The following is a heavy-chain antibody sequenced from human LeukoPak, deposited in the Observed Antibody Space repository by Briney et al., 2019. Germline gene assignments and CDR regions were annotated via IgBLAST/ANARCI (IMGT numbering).Heavy chain of an antibody. D-gene: IGHD3-9*01. CDR1: GGSITSNSFY. Sequence: SETLSLICTVSGGSITSNSFYWGWIRQPPGKGLEWIGTVYYTGITHYNPSLVSRITISVDTSKSQFSLDLNSVTAADTAVYYCARHGILTDHSVRYWGQGILVTVSS. CDR3: ARHGILTDHSVRY. J-gene: IGHJ4*02. V-gene: IGHV4-39*01. CDR2: VYYTGIT.